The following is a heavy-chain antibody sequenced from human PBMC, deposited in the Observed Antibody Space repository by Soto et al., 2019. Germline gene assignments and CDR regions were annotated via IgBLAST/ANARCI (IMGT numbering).Heavy chain of an antibody. V-gene: IGHV4-31*03. J-gene: IGHJ3*02. D-gene: IGHD3-22*01. CDR3: ARYPRSGYDSSGYYYTGAFDI. CDR2: ICYSGST. CDR1: GGSISSGGYY. Sequence: PSETLSLTCTVSGGSISSGGYYWSWIRQHPGKGLEWIGYICYSGSTYYNPSLKSRVTISVDTSKNQFSLKLSSVTAADTAVYYCARYPRSGYDSSGYYYTGAFDIWGQGTMVTVSS.